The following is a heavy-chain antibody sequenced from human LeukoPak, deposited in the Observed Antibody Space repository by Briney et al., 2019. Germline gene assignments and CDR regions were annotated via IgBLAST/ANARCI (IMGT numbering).Heavy chain of an antibody. V-gene: IGHV3-30-3*01. CDR3: ARGPDTAMVPPYYFDY. CDR1: GFTFSSYA. Sequence: GGSLRLSCAASGFTFSSYAMHWVRQAPGKGLEWVAVISYDGSNKYYADSVKGRFTISRDNSKNTLYLQMNSLGAEDTAVYYCARGPDTAMVPPYYFDYWGQGTLVTVSS. CDR2: ISYDGSNK. J-gene: IGHJ4*02. D-gene: IGHD5-18*01.